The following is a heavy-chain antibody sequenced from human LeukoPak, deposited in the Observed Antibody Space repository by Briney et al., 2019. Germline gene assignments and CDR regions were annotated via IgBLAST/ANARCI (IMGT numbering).Heavy chain of an antibody. Sequence: SETLSLTCTVSGGSISSYYWSWIRQPPGKGLEWIVSIYYSGSTYYNPSLKSRVTISVDMSKNQFSMKLSSVTAADTAVYYCASALWFGELELDPWGQGTLVTVSS. V-gene: IGHV4-39*01. CDR2: IYYSGST. CDR1: GGSISSYY. J-gene: IGHJ5*02. CDR3: ASALWFGELELDP. D-gene: IGHD3-10*01.